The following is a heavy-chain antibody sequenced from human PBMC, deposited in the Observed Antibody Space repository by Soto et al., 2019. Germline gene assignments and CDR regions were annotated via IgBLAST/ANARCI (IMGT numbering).Heavy chain of an antibody. CDR2: VIPIFGTP. J-gene: IGHJ6*02. Sequence: QVQLVQSGAEVKKPGSSVKVSCKAPGGTFSTYAISWVRQAPGPGLEWMGGVIPIFGTPKYAQKFQGRVTITADESTSTGYMELRSLRSEDTAVYYCARSQGCSSSLDIYSYYYYGMDVWGQGTTVTVSS. D-gene: IGHD2-2*01. CDR3: ARSQGCSSSLDIYSYYYYGMDV. CDR1: GGTFSTYA. V-gene: IGHV1-69*01.